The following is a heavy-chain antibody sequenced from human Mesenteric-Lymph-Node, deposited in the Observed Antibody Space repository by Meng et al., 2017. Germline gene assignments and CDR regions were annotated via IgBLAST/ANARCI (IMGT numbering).Heavy chain of an antibody. Sequence: GESLKISCAASGFTFSSYAMSWVRQAPGKGLEWVANIKQDGSEKYYVDSVKGRFTISRDNAKNSLYLQMNSLRAEDTAVYYCARDRMEMATIDYWGQGTLVTVSS. J-gene: IGHJ4*02. CDR2: IKQDGSEK. V-gene: IGHV3-7*01. CDR3: ARDRMEMATIDY. D-gene: IGHD5-24*01. CDR1: GFTFSSYA.